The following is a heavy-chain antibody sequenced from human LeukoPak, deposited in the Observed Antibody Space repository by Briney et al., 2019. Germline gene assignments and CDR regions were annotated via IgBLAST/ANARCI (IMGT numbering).Heavy chain of an antibody. J-gene: IGHJ4*02. CDR2: IYHSGST. CDR1: GYSISSGYY. Sequence: SETLSLTCTVSGYSISSGYYWGWIRQPPGKGLEWIGSIYHSGSTYYNPSPKSRVTISADTSRNQFSLKLTSVTAADTAVYYCARDREDIKLEDGYFDYWGQGTLVTVSS. CDR3: ARDREDIKLEDGYFDY. D-gene: IGHD2-15*01. V-gene: IGHV4-38-2*02.